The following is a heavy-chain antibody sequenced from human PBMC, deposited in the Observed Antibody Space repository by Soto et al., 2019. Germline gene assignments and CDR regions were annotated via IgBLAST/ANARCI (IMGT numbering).Heavy chain of an antibody. V-gene: IGHV4-39*01. D-gene: IGHD6-13*01. CDR3: ATYSSSWYVVY. CDR2: IYYSGST. Sequence: SETLSLTCTVSGGSISSSSYYWGGIRQPPGKGLEWIGSIYYSGSTYYNPSLKSRVTISVDTSKNQFSLKLSSVTAADTAVYYCATYSSSWYVVYWGQGTLVTVSS. CDR1: GGSISSSSYY. J-gene: IGHJ4*02.